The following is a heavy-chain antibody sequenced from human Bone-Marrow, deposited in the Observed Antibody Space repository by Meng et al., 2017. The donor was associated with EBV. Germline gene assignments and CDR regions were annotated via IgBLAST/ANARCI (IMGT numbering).Heavy chain of an antibody. Sequence: QVAPRVSGPGRVKASPTPSLTCGVSGGSISSGGYDWSWIRQPPGKGLEWIGYIYYSGSTYYNPSLKSRVTISVDTSKNQFSLKLSSVTAADTAVYYCARATVAGYFDWLLPSFDPWGQGTLVTVSS. D-gene: IGHD3-9*01. V-gene: IGHV4-30-4*01. CDR3: ARATVAGYFDWLLPSFDP. J-gene: IGHJ5*02. CDR1: GGSISSGGYD. CDR2: IYYSGST.